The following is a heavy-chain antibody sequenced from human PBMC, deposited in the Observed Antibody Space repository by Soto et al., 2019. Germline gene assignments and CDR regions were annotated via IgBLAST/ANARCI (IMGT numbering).Heavy chain of an antibody. CDR2: IYTSGST. J-gene: IGHJ3*02. D-gene: IGHD3-9*01. V-gene: IGHV4-4*07. CDR1: GGSISSYY. Sequence: QVQPQESGPGLVKSSETLSLTCTVSGGSISSYYWSWLRQSAGKGLEWIGRIYTSGSTNYNPSLKSRLTMSVDTSKNQFSLKLNSVTAADTAVYYCASNTYDILTDFDHLTAFDIWGQGTLVTVSS. CDR3: ASNTYDILTDFDHLTAFDI.